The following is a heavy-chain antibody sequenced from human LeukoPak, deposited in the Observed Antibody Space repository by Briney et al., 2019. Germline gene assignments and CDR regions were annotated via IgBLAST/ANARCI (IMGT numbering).Heavy chain of an antibody. D-gene: IGHD2-21*02. V-gene: IGHV3-7*01. CDR1: GFIFSSYW. CDR2: INQDEYQK. Sequence: GGSLRLSCAASGFIFSSYWMSWVRQAPGKGLEWVANINQDEYQKYYVDSVKGRFTVSRDNAKNSLYLQMNSLRAEDTAVYYCARAHVTGVDAFDIWGQGTVVTVS. CDR3: ARAHVTGVDAFDI. J-gene: IGHJ3*02.